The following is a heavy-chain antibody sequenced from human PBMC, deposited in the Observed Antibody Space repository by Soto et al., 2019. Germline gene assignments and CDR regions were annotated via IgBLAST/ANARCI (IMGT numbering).Heavy chain of an antibody. CDR1: GFTFSSYA. J-gene: IGHJ6*03. D-gene: IGHD2-2*01. Sequence: EVQLLESGGGLVQPGGSLRLSCAASGFTFSSYAMSWVRQAPGKGLERVSAISGSGGSTYYADSVKGRFTISRDNSKNTLYLQMNSLRAEDTAVYYCAKISYCSSTSCTQVDPYYYYMDVWGKGTTVTVSS. V-gene: IGHV3-23*01. CDR2: ISGSGGST. CDR3: AKISYCSSTSCTQVDPYYYYMDV.